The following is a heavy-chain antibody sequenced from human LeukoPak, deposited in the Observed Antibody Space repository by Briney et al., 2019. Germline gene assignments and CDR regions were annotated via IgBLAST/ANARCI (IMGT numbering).Heavy chain of an antibody. Sequence: GGSLRLSCAASGFTFSKSWMSWVRQAPVRGLEWVGRIQTKSDGGTTDYGASVKGRFTISRDDSKNTLYLQMDSLKSEDTAVYFCTTDGDANWNWGQGTLVTVSS. CDR3: TTDGDANWN. V-gene: IGHV3-15*01. CDR2: IQTKSDGGTT. J-gene: IGHJ4*02. D-gene: IGHD1-20*01. CDR1: GFTFSKSW.